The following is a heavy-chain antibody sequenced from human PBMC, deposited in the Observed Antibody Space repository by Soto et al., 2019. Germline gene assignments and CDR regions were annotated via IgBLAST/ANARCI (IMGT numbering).Heavy chain of an antibody. Sequence: EVQLVESGGGLVQPGRSLRLSCAASGFTFDEYALHWVRQVTGKGLEWVSGINWNSGSIGYGDSVKGRFAISRDNAKDSLHLQMNCLSAEDTAFYYCVKDESINWYSGHFRHWGQGTLVTVSS. V-gene: IGHV3-9*01. D-gene: IGHD6-13*01. CDR2: INWNSGSI. CDR1: GFTFDEYA. CDR3: VKDESINWYSGHFRH. J-gene: IGHJ1*01.